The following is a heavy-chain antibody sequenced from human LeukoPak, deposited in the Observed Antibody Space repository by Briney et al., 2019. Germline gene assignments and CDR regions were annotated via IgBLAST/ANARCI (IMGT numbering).Heavy chain of an antibody. V-gene: IGHV4-61*02. D-gene: IGHD1-7*01. J-gene: IGHJ5*02. CDR3: AGDIGWNFLS. CDR1: GGSISSGSYY. CDR2: IYTSGST. Sequence: SETLSLTCTVSGGSISSGSYYWSWIRQPAGKGLEWIGRIYTSGSTNYNPSLKSRVTISVDTSKNQFSLRLTSVTAADTAVYYCAGDIGWNFLSWGQGTLVTVSS.